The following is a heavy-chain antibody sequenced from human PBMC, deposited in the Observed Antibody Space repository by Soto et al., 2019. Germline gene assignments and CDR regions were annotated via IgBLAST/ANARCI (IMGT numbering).Heavy chain of an antibody. CDR3: ARLLFLEWFDDY. CDR2: ISPNSGAT. CDR1: GYTFSDYY. D-gene: IGHD3-3*01. J-gene: IGHJ4*02. Sequence: GASVKVSCKASGYTFSDYYLHWVRQAPGQGLEWMGWISPNSGATEYAPKFQGRVTMTTDTSISTAFLKLASLRPDDTAIYYCARLLFLEWFDDYWGQGTLVTVSS. V-gene: IGHV1-2*02.